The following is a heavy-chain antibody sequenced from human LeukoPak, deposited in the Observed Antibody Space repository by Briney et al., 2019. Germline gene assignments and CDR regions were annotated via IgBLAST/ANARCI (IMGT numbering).Heavy chain of an antibody. CDR2: IYYSGST. CDR3: ARGIAAADYNWFDP. Sequence: SGTLSLTCAVSGGSISSGGYYWSWIRQHPGKGLEWIGYIYYSGSTYYNPSLKSRVTISVDTSKNQFSLKLSSVTAADTAVYYCARGIAAADYNWFDPWGQGTLVTVSS. D-gene: IGHD6-13*01. V-gene: IGHV4-31*11. J-gene: IGHJ5*02. CDR1: GGSISSGGYY.